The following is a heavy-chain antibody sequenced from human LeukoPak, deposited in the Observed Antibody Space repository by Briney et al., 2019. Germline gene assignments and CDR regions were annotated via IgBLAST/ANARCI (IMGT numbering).Heavy chain of an antibody. CDR1: GGSISSYY. V-gene: IGHV4-59*01. CDR2: IYYSGST. CDR3: ARADYSYYGMDV. J-gene: IGHJ6*02. D-gene: IGHD3-10*01. Sequence: SETLSLTCSVSGGSISSYYWTWIRQPPGKGLEWIGNIYYSGSTSYNPSLKSRVTISVDTSKNQLSLNLTSVTAADTAVYYCARADYSYYGMDVWGQGTTVTVS.